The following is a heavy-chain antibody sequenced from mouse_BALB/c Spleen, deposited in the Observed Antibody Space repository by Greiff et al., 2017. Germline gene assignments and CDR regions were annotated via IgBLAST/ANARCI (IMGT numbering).Heavy chain of an antibody. Sequence: QVQLQQPGAELVKPGASVKLSCKASGYTFTSYWMHWVKQRPGQGLEWIGEINPSNGRTNYNEKFKSKATLTVDKSSSTAYMQLSSLTSEDSAVYYCASGRKYDYDGVDDWGQGTTLTVSS. J-gene: IGHJ2*01. CDR1: GYTFTSYW. V-gene: IGHV1S81*02. CDR2: INPSNGRT. CDR3: ASGRKYDYDGVDD. D-gene: IGHD2-4*01.